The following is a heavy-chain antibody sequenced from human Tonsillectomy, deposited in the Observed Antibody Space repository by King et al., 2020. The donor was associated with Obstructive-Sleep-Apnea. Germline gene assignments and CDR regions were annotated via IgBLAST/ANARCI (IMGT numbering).Heavy chain of an antibody. CDR2: ISSSSDYT. CDR3: ATVVDVWFDS. D-gene: IGHD2-8*01. Sequence: VQLVESGGGLVKPGGSLRLSCAGSGFTFSDSYMSWIRQAPGKGLEWVSYISSSSDYTNYADSVKGRFTISRDNVKNSLYLQMNSLRDDDTAVYYCATVVDVWFDSWGQGTLVTVSS. V-gene: IGHV3-11*06. CDR1: GFTFSDSY. J-gene: IGHJ5*01.